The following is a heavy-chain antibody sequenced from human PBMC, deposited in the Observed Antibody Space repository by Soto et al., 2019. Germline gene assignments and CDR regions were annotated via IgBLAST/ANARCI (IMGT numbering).Heavy chain of an antibody. V-gene: IGHV4-59*08. J-gene: IGHJ6*03. CDR1: GASISSHY. D-gene: IGHD3-22*01. CDR3: AGGGSIVVATRRLMDV. Sequence: SETLSLTCTVSGASISSHYWSWIRQAPGKGLEWIANINYNGNTNYNPSLKSRVTISVDTSKNQFSLTVISVTAADTAVYYCAGGGSIVVATRRLMDVWGRGTTVTVSS. CDR2: INYNGNT.